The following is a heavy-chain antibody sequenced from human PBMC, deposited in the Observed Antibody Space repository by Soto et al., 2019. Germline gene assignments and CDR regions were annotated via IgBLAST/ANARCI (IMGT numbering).Heavy chain of an antibody. CDR2: IYYSGST. CDR3: ARVRVGYDILTGYYVDYFDY. Sequence: QVQLQESGPGLVKPSQTLSLTCTFSGGSLSSGGYYWSGIRQHPGKGLEWIGYIYYSGSTYYNPSVKSRVTLSVDTYKNQFSLKLSSVTAADTAVYYCARVRVGYDILTGYYVDYFDYWGQGTLVTVSS. D-gene: IGHD3-9*01. CDR1: GGSLSSGGYY. J-gene: IGHJ4*02. V-gene: IGHV4-31*03.